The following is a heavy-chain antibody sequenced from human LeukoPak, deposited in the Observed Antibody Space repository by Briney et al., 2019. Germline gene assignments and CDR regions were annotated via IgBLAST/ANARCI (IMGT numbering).Heavy chain of an antibody. J-gene: IGHJ4*02. V-gene: IGHV4-59*12. CDR3: ARETVTTVFHY. CDR2: IYYSGST. CDR1: GGSISSYY. D-gene: IGHD4-17*01. Sequence: PSETLSLTCTVSGGSISSYYWSWIRQPPGKGLEWIGYIYYSGSTNYNPSLKTRVTISVDTSKNQFSLKLSSVTAADTAVYYCARETVTTVFHYWGQGTLVTVSS.